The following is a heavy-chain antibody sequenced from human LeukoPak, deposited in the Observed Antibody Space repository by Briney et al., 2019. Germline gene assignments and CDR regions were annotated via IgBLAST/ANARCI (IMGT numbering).Heavy chain of an antibody. Sequence: SQTLSLTCAVSGGSITSGSFCWNWIRQPAGKGLEWIGRVYTSGSTNYNPSLKSRVTISVDPSRNQYSLKLRSVTAADTAVYYCARGTGRYCSSTSCYSTYYYYYMDVWGKGTTVTVSS. V-gene: IGHV4-61*02. CDR3: ARGTGRYCSSTSCYSTYYYYYMDV. J-gene: IGHJ6*03. D-gene: IGHD2-2*01. CDR1: GGSITSGSFC. CDR2: VYTSGST.